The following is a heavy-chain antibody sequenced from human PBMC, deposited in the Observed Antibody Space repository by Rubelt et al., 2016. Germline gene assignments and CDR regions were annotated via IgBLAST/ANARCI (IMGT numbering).Heavy chain of an antibody. CDR2: INHSGST. V-gene: IGHV4-34*01. D-gene: IGHD1-26*01. CDR3: ARGLVDFRH. J-gene: IGHJ4*02. CDR1: GGSFSGYY. Sequence: QVQLQQWGAGLLKPSETLSLTCAVYGGSFSGYYWSWIRQPPGKGLEWIGEINHSGSTNYNPSLKSRCTISVDTSKNQFSRKLSSVTASDTAVYYCARGLVDFRHWGQGTLVTVSS.